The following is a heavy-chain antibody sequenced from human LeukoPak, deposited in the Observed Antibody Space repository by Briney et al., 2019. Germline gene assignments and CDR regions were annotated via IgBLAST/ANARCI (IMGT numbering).Heavy chain of an antibody. V-gene: IGHV4-34*01. CDR1: GGSFSGYY. D-gene: IGHD3-9*01. J-gene: IGHJ4*02. Sequence: PSKTLSLTCAVYGGSFSGYYWSWIRQPPGKGLEWIGEINHSGSTNYNPSLKSRVTISVDTSKNQFSLKLSSVTAANTAVYYCARDSSSLRYFDWLNYWGQGTLVTVSS. CDR2: INHSGST. CDR3: ARDSSSLRYFDWLNY.